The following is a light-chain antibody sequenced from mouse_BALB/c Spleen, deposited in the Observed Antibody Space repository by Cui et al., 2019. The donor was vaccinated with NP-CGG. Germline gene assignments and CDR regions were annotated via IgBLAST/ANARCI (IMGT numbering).Light chain of an antibody. Sequence: QADVTQEFVLTTSPGETVTLTCRSSTGAVTTSNYANWVQEKPDHLFTGLIGGTNNRTPGVPARFLGSLIGDKAALTITRAQTEDEAIYFCALWYSNHWVFGGGTKLTVL. CDR2: GTN. CDR1: TGAVTTSNY. CDR3: ALWYSNHWV. V-gene: IGLV1*01. J-gene: IGLJ1*01.